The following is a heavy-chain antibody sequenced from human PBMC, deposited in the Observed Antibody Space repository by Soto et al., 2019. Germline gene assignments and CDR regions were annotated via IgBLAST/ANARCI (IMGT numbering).Heavy chain of an antibody. CDR2: IIPILGIA. CDR3: ARFRSSAGYLYGMDV. CDR1: GGTFSSYT. D-gene: IGHD5-12*01. V-gene: IGHV1-69*02. J-gene: IGHJ6*02. Sequence: QVQLVQSGAEVKKPGSSVKVSCKASGGTFSSYTISWVRQAPGQGLEWMGRIIPILGIANYAQKFQGRVTIXXDXSXXTAYMELSSLRSEDTAVYYCARFRSSAGYLYGMDVWGQGTTVTVSS.